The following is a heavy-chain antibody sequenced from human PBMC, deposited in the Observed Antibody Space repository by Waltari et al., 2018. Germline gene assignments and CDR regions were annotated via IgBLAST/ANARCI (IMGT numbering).Heavy chain of an antibody. CDR3: AREDSAYTIFGVVHRLPFDY. CDR1: GFTFSSYS. V-gene: IGHV3-48*04. CDR2: ISSSSSTI. J-gene: IGHJ4*02. Sequence: EVQLVESGGGLVQPGGSLRLSCAASGFTFSSYSMNWVRQAPGKGLEWVSYISSSSSTIYYADSVKGRFTISRDNAKNSLYLQMNSLRAEDTAVYYCAREDSAYTIFGVVHRLPFDYWGQGTLVTVSS. D-gene: IGHD3-3*01.